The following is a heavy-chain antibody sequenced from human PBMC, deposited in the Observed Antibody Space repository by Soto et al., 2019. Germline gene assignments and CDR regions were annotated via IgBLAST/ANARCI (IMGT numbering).Heavy chain of an antibody. D-gene: IGHD3-22*01. Sequence: GGSLTLSCAASGFTFSSYGMHWVRQAPGKGLEWVAVISYDGSNKYYADSVKGRFTISRDNSKNTLYLQMNSLRAEDTAVYYCANPWGGPWYYYDSSGFPWGQGT. CDR2: ISYDGSNK. CDR3: ANPWGGPWYYYDSSGFP. J-gene: IGHJ4*02. V-gene: IGHV3-30*18. CDR1: GFTFSSYG.